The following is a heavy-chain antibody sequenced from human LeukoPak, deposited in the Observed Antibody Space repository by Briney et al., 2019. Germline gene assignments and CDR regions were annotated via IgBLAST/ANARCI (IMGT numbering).Heavy chain of an antibody. CDR3: AREDYGDYGFRSEGYYFDY. CDR1: GYTFTSYG. CDR2: ISAYNGNT. D-gene: IGHD4-17*01. V-gene: IGHV1-18*01. J-gene: IGHJ4*02. Sequence: ASVKVSCKASGYTFTSYGISWVRQAPGQGLEWMGWISAYNGNTNYAQKLQGRVTMTTDTSTSTAYMELRSLRSDDTAVYYCAREDYGDYGFRSEGYYFDYWGQGTLVTVSS.